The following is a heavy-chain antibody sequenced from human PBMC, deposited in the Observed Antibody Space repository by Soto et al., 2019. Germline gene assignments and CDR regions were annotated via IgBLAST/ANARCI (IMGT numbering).Heavy chain of an antibody. V-gene: IGHV5-51*01. D-gene: IGHD6-13*01. CDR3: ASGFRLAAAGPFDAFDI. CDR1: GYTFTDYW. J-gene: IGHJ3*02. Sequence: PGESLKISCKGSGYTFTDYWIGWVRQLPGKGLEWMGIIYPGDSDTRYSPSFQGQVTISADKSISTAYLQWSSLKASDTAMYYCASGFRLAAAGPFDAFDIWGQGTMVTVSS. CDR2: IYPGDSDT.